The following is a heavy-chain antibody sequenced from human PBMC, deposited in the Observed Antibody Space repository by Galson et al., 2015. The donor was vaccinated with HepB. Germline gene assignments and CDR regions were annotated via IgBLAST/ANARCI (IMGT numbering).Heavy chain of an antibody. CDR3: AYVLYGDYVESWFDP. D-gene: IGHD4-17*01. V-gene: IGHV1-69*04. Sequence: SVKVSCKASGGTFSSYAISWVRQAPGQGLEWMGRIIPILGIANYAQKFQGRVTITADKSTSTAYMELSSLRSEDTAVYYCAYVLYGDYVESWFDPWGQGTLVTVSS. CDR2: IIPILGIA. CDR1: GGTFSSYA. J-gene: IGHJ5*02.